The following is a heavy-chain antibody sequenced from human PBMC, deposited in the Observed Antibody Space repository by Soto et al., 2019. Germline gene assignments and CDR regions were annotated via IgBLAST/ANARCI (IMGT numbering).Heavy chain of an antibody. Sequence: QLGGSLRLSCAASGFTFSSYAMSWVRQAPGKGLEWVSAISGSGGSTYYADSVKGRFTISRDNSKNTLYLQMNSLRAEDTAVYYCAKVGNCSSTSCYYYYYYYMDVWGKGTTVTVSS. V-gene: IGHV3-23*01. CDR3: AKVGNCSSTSCYYYYYYYMDV. D-gene: IGHD2-2*01. CDR1: GFTFSSYA. J-gene: IGHJ6*03. CDR2: ISGSGGST.